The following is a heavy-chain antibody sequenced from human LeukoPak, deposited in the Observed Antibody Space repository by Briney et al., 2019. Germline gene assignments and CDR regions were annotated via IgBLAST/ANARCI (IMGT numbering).Heavy chain of an antibody. Sequence: SETLSLTCTVPGGSISSRTYYWGWIRQPPGKGLEWIGSIYYSGSTYYNAALKTRVTISVDTSKNQFSLKLSSVTAADTAVYYCVTVPTHFDYWGQGTLVTVSS. V-gene: IGHV4-39*01. CDR2: IYYSGST. CDR3: VTVPTHFDY. CDR1: GGSISSRTYY. J-gene: IGHJ4*02. D-gene: IGHD2-2*01.